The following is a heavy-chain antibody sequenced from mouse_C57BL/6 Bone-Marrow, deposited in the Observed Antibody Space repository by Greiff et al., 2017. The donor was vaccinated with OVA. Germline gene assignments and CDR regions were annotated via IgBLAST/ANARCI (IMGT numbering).Heavy chain of an antibody. V-gene: IGHV1-55*01. D-gene: IGHD1-1*01. Sequence: QVQLQQPGAELVKPGASVKMSCKASGYTFTSYWITWVQQRPGQGLEWIGDIYPGSGSTNYNEKFKSKATLTVDTSSSTAYMQISSLTSEDAAVDDGAKRYYGSSWYFDGWGTGTTVTVSA. CDR2: IYPGSGST. J-gene: IGHJ1*03. CDR1: GYTFTSYW. CDR3: AKRYYGSSWYFDG.